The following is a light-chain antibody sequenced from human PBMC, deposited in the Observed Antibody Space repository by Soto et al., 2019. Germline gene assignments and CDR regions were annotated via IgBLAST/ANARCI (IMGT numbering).Light chain of an antibody. V-gene: IGKV1-39*01. CDR1: QSISSY. CDR2: AAS. CDR3: QRYDYFTT. Sequence: DIQMTQSPSSLSASVGDRVIITCRASQSISSYLNWYQQKPGKAPKLLIYAASSLQSGVPSRFSGSGSGTEFTLTISSLQPDDSATYYCQRYDYFTTFGQGTKLEIK. J-gene: IGKJ2*01.